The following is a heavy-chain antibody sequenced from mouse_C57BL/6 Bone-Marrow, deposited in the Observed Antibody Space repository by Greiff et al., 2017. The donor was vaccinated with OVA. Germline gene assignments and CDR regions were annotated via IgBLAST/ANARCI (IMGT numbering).Heavy chain of an antibody. CDR3: AREANWVYYFDY. J-gene: IGHJ2*01. D-gene: IGHD4-1*01. CDR1: GFTFSDYY. V-gene: IGHV5-16*01. Sequence: EVMLVESEGGLVQPGSSMKLSCTASGFTFSDYYMAWVRQVPEKGLEWVANINYDGSSTYYLDSLKSRFIISRDNAKNILYLQMSSLKSEDTATYYCAREANWVYYFDYWGQGTTLTVSS. CDR2: INYDGSST.